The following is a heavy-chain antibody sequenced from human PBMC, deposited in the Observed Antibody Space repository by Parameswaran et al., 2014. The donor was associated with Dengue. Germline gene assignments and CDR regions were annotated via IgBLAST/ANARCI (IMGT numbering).Heavy chain of an antibody. D-gene: IGHD3-3*01. Sequence: QAGGSLRLSCAASGFTFSSYAMSWVRQAPGKGLEWVSGISGSGGSTDYADSVKGRFTISRDNSKNTLYLQMNSLRAEDTAIYYCAKGITIFGVVIDYWGQGTLVTVSS. CDR1: GFTFSSYA. CDR3: AKGITIFGVVIDY. V-gene: IGHV3-23*01. J-gene: IGHJ4*02. CDR2: ISGSGGST.